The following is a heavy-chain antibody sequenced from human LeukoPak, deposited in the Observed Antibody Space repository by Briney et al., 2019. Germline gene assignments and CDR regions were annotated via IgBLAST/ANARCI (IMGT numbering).Heavy chain of an antibody. D-gene: IGHD3-10*01. J-gene: IGHJ5*02. Sequence: GASVKVSCKASGYTFTSYGISWVRQAPGQGLEWMGWISAYNGNTNYAQKLQGRVTMTTDTSTSTAYMELRSLRSDDTAVYYCARVGPKYYYGSGSYYLSWFDPWGQGTLVTVSS. V-gene: IGHV1-18*01. CDR3: ARVGPKYYYGSGSYYLSWFDP. CDR1: GYTFTSYG. CDR2: ISAYNGNT.